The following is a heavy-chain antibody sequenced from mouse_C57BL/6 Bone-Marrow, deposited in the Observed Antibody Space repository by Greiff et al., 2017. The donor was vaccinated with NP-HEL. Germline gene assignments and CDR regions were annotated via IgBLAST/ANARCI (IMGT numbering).Heavy chain of an antibody. Sequence: QVQLKESGAELVRPGASVKLSCKASGYTFTDYYINWVKQRPGQGLEWIARIYPGSGNTYYNEKFKGKATLTAEKSSSTAYMQLSSLTSEDSAVYFCARPGSSYGWYFDVWGTGTTVTVSS. D-gene: IGHD1-1*01. CDR3: ARPGSSYGWYFDV. CDR2: IYPGSGNT. V-gene: IGHV1-76*01. CDR1: GYTFTDYY. J-gene: IGHJ1*03.